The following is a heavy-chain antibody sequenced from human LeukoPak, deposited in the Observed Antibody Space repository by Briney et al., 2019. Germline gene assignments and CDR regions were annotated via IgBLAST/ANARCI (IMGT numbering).Heavy chain of an antibody. Sequence: SETLSLTCTVSGGSISSSSYYWGWIRQPPGKGLDWIGHIYSSGSTYYNPSLTSRVTISVDTSKNQFSLKLSSVTAADTAVYYCARHKDYYYSYMDVWGKGTTVTISS. J-gene: IGHJ6*03. V-gene: IGHV4-39*01. CDR3: ARHKDYYYSYMDV. CDR2: IYSSGST. CDR1: GGSISSSSYY.